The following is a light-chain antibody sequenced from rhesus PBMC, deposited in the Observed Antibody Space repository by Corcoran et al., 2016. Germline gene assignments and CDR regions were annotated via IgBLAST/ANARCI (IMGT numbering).Light chain of an antibody. V-gene: IGKV3-42*01. Sequence: DIVMTQSPATLSLSPGERGTLSCRTSQSVSSKLAWYQQKPGQAPKLLICGATSRATGIPERFRGSGAGTEFTLSVSSLEPEDVGIYYCQQDYSWPLTFGGGTKVELK. J-gene: IGKJ4*01. CDR3: QQDYSWPLT. CDR1: QSVSSK. CDR2: GAT.